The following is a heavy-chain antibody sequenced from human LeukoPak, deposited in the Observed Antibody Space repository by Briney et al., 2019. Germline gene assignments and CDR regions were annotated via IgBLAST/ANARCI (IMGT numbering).Heavy chain of an antibody. V-gene: IGHV4-34*01. CDR3: ASRYYYDSSGPSGVDY. J-gene: IGHJ4*02. D-gene: IGHD3-22*01. CDR2: INHSGST. Sequence: SETLSLTCAVYGGSFSGYHWSWIRQPPGNGLEWIGEINHSGSTNYNPSLKSRVTISVDTSKNQFSLKLSSVTAADTAVYYCASRYYYDSSGPSGVDYWGQGTLVTVSS. CDR1: GGSFSGYH.